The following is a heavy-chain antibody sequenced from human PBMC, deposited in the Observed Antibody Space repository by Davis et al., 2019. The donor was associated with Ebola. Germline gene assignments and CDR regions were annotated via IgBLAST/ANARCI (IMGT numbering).Heavy chain of an antibody. J-gene: IGHJ3*01. V-gene: IGHV3-23*01. CDR1: GFIFRSYG. CDR3: AKDNRNIWSEV. D-gene: IGHD2/OR15-2a*01. CDR2: GTSADT. Sequence: GESLKISCAASGFIFRSYGMHWVRQAPGKGLEWVSTYGTSADTYYADSVKGRFTISRDNSKNTLYLQMNGLRVEDTAIYYCAKDNRNIWSEVWGQGTMVTVSS.